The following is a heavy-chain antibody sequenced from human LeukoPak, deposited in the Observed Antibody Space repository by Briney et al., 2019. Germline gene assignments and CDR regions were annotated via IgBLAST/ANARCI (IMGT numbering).Heavy chain of an antibody. V-gene: IGHV3-48*03. CDR3: ARVRITQYNFVMDV. D-gene: IGHD5-24*01. J-gene: IGHJ6*02. CDR2: IIISGSTI. Sequence: GGSLRLSCAASGFTFHNYEMNWVRQGPGKGLEWVSYIIISGSTIYYGDSVKGRFTISRDNAKNSLYLQMNSLRAEDTAVYYCARVRITQYNFVMDVWGQGTTATVSS. CDR1: GFTFHNYE.